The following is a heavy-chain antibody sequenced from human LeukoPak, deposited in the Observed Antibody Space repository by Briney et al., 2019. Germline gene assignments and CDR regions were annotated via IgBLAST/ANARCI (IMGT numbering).Heavy chain of an antibody. J-gene: IGHJ4*02. CDR3: ARVLEMTAQNDY. CDR2: ISSSGSTI. D-gene: IGHD2-21*02. CDR1: GFTFSSYE. V-gene: IGHV3-48*03. Sequence: GGSLILSCAASGFTFSSYEMNWVRQAPGKGLEWVSYISSSGSTIYYADSVKGRFTISRDNAKNSLYLQMNSLRAEDTAVYYCARVLEMTAQNDYWGQGTLVTVSS.